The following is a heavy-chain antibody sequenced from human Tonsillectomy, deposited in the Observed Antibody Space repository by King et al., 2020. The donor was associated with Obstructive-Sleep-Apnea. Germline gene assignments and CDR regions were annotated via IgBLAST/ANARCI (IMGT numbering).Heavy chain of an antibody. D-gene: IGHD6-19*01. J-gene: IGHJ6*02. CDR3: ARDRGLVAGEYYYGMDV. Sequence: VQLVESGGGLVQPGGSLRLSCAASGFTVSSSYMSWVRQAPGKGLEWGSVIYRGGSTYYADSLKGRFTISRDNSKHTLYLQMSNLRAEDTAVYYWARDRGLVAGEYYYGMDVWGQGITVTVSS. V-gene: IGHV3-66*01. CDR2: IYRGGST. CDR1: GFTVSSSY.